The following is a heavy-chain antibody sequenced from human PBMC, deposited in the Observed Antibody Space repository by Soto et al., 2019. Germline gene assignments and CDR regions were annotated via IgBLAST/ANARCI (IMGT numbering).Heavy chain of an antibody. V-gene: IGHV4-59*01. Sequence: SETLSLTCTVSGGSISSYYWSWIRQPPGKGLEWIGYIYYSGSTNYNPSIKSRVTISVDTSKNQFSLKLSSVTAADTAVYYYASVVSPFPSYYDFWSGPPWFDPWGQGTLVTVSS. CDR2: IYYSGST. CDR3: ASVVSPFPSYYDFWSGPPWFDP. CDR1: GGSISSYY. D-gene: IGHD3-3*01. J-gene: IGHJ5*02.